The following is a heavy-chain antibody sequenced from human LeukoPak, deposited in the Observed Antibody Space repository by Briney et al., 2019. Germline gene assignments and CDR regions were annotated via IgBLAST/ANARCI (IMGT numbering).Heavy chain of an antibody. Sequence: GGSLRLSCAASGFTFSSYSMNWVRQAPGKGLEWVSSISSSSSYIYYADSVKGRFTISRDNAKNSLYLQMNSLRAEDTAVYYCARDKVWSYISHYFDYWGQGTLVTVSS. CDR2: ISSSSSYI. CDR3: ARDKVWSYISHYFDY. CDR1: GFTFSSYS. D-gene: IGHD1-26*01. J-gene: IGHJ4*02. V-gene: IGHV3-21*01.